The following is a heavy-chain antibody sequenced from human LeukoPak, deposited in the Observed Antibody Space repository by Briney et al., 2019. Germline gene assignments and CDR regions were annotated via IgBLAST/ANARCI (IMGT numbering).Heavy chain of an antibody. CDR2: ISSSGSTI. Sequence: GGSLRLSCAASGSTFSDYYMSWIRQAPGKGLEWVSYISSSGSTIYYADSVKGRFTISRDNAKNSLYLQMNSLRAEDTAVYYCARTVATLRIDYWGQGTLVTVSS. V-gene: IGHV3-11*01. CDR1: GSTFSDYY. J-gene: IGHJ4*02. D-gene: IGHD5-12*01. CDR3: ARTVATLRIDY.